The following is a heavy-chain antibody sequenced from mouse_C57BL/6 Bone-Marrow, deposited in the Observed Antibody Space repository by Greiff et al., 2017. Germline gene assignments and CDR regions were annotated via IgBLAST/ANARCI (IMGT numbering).Heavy chain of an antibody. V-gene: IGHV5-6*01. J-gene: IGHJ2*01. Sequence: EVQLVESGGDLVKPGGSLKLSCAASGFTFSSYGMSWVRQTPDKRLEWVATISSGGSYTYYPDSVKGRFTISRDNAKNTLYLQMSSLKSEDTAMYYCARHDDGYLYFDYWGQGTTLTVSS. CDR1: GFTFSSYG. D-gene: IGHD2-3*01. CDR3: ARHDDGYLYFDY. CDR2: ISSGGSYT.